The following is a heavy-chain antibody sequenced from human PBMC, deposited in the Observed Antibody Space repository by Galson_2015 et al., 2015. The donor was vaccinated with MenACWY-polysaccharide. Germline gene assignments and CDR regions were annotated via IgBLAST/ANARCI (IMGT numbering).Heavy chain of an antibody. D-gene: IGHD1-26*01. CDR3: ARVEKYSGSYYILH. CDR2: IYHSGST. J-gene: IGHJ4*02. V-gene: IGHV4-39*07. CDR1: GGSISSSRYY. Sequence: SEPLSLTCPVSGGSISSSRYYWGWIRQPPGKGLEWIGSIYHSGSTYYNPSLPSRVTISVDTSKTKFSLKLSSVTAADTAVYYCARVEKYSGSYYILHWGQGTLVTVSS.